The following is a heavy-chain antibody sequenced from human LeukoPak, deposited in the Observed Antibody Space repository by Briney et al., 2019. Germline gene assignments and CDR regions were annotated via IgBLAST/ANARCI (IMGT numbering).Heavy chain of an antibody. CDR2: INPNSGGT. J-gene: IGHJ4*02. D-gene: IGHD3-22*01. Sequence: GASVKVSCKASGYTFTGYYMHWVRQAPGQGLEWMGWINPNSGGTNYAQKFQGRVTMTRDTSISTAYMELSRLRSDDTAVYYCARKPLEDYYDSSGYYSHFDYWGQGTLVTVSS. CDR1: GYTFTGYY. CDR3: ARKPLEDYYDSSGYYSHFDY. V-gene: IGHV1-2*02.